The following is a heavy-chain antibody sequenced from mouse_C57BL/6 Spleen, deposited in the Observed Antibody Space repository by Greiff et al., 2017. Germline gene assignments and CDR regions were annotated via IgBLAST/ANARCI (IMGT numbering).Heavy chain of an antibody. Sequence: VQLQQSGAELVKPGASVKISCKASGYAFSSYWMNWVKQRPGKGLEWIGQIYPGDGDTNYNGKFKGKATLTADKSSSTAYMQISSLTSEDSAVYFCARITSVRYFDYWGQGTTLTVSS. V-gene: IGHV1-80*01. CDR1: GYAFSSYW. CDR2: IYPGDGDT. J-gene: IGHJ2*01. CDR3: ARITSVRYFDY. D-gene: IGHD1-1*01.